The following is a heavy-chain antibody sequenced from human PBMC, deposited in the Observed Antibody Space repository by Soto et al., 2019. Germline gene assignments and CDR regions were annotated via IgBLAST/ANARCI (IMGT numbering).Heavy chain of an antibody. D-gene: IGHD3-22*01. Sequence: QVQLQESGPGLVKPSQTLSLTCTVSGDSISSANHFWSWIRQPPGKGLEWIGYIFYSGRTYYNPSLKSRVTILVDTSKNQLSLELSSVTAADTAVYYCARGFSYDSSGYHPFDYWGQGTLVTVSS. J-gene: IGHJ4*02. V-gene: IGHV4-30-4*01. CDR3: ARGFSYDSSGYHPFDY. CDR1: GDSISSANHF. CDR2: IFYSGRT.